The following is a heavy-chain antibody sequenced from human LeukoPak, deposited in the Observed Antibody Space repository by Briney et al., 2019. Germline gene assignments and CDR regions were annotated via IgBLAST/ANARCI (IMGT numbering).Heavy chain of an antibody. Sequence: GGSLRLSCAASGFSISNNYMSWVRQAPGKGLEWVSVIYNSGATYYADSVKGRFTISRDNSNNTVHLQMNSLRVEDMAMYYCARAPWGYDFDYWGLGALVTVSS. V-gene: IGHV3-53*01. CDR3: ARAPWGYDFDY. D-gene: IGHD7-27*01. CDR1: GFSISNNY. J-gene: IGHJ4*02. CDR2: IYNSGAT.